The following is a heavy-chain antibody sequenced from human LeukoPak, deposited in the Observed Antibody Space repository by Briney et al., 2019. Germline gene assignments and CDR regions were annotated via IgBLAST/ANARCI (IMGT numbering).Heavy chain of an antibody. CDR2: IYTSGNT. CDR3: ARDQRGSSFMDV. D-gene: IGHD6-13*01. CDR1: GGSISTYY. J-gene: IGHJ6*02. V-gene: IGHV4-4*07. Sequence: SETLSLTCTVSGGSISTYYWSWIRQPAGKGLEWIGRIYTSGNTDYNPSLKSRATMSVDTSKNQFSLKLSSVTAADTAVYYCARDQRGSSFMDVWGQGTTLTVSS.